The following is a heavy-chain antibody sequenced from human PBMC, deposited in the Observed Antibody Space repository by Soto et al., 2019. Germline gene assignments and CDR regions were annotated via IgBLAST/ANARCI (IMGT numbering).Heavy chain of an antibody. J-gene: IGHJ4*02. CDR1: GGSFSGYY. V-gene: IGHV4-34*01. CDR2: INHSGST. Sequence: SETLCLTCTVYGGSFSGYYGSWIRQPTGKGLEWIGEINHSGSTNYNPSLKSRVTISVDTSKNQFSLKLSSVTAADTAVYYCARLATPYGSGSNFDYWGQGTLVTVSS. D-gene: IGHD3-10*01. CDR3: ARLATPYGSGSNFDY.